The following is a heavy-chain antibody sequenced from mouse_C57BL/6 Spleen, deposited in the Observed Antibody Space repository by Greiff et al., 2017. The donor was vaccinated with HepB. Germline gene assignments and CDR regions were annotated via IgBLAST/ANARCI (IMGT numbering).Heavy chain of an antibody. V-gene: IGHV5-16*01. CDR3: ARDVGYYFDY. Sequence: EVKLMDSEGGLVQPGSSMKLSCTASGFTFSDYYMAWVRQVPEKGLEWVANINYDGSSTYYLDSLKSRFIISRDNAKNILYLQMSSLKSEDTATYYCARDVGYYFDYWGQGTTLTVSS. CDR2: INYDGSST. CDR1: GFTFSDYY. J-gene: IGHJ2*01.